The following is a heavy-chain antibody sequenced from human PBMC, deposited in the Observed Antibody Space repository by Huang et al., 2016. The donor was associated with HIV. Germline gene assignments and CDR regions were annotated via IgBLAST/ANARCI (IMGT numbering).Heavy chain of an antibody. Sequence: QVQLVQSGAEVRKPGASVKVSCEASGYSFASYDINWVRQATGQGLGWMGWMNTNSGNTGYAQKFQGRVTMTRNTSISTAYMELSSLRSEDTAKYFCVRGWYIAALPYFDYWGQGTLVTVSS. CDR3: VRGWYIAALPYFDY. J-gene: IGHJ4*02. V-gene: IGHV1-8*01. CDR2: MNTNSGNT. CDR1: GYSFASYD. D-gene: IGHD6-6*01.